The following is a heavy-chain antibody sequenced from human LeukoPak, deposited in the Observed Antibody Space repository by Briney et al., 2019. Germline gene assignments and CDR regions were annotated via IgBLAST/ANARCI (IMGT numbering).Heavy chain of an antibody. CDR1: GFTFSDYY. Sequence: PGGSLRLSCAASGFTFSDYYMSWIRQAPGKGLEWVSYISSSGSTIYYADSVKGRFTISRDNAKNSLYLQMNSLRAEDTAVYYCARSTPYYSPSDAADGMDVWGQGTTVTVSS. CDR2: ISSSGSTI. CDR3: ARSTPYYSPSDAADGMDV. D-gene: IGHD2/OR15-2a*01. V-gene: IGHV3-11*01. J-gene: IGHJ6*02.